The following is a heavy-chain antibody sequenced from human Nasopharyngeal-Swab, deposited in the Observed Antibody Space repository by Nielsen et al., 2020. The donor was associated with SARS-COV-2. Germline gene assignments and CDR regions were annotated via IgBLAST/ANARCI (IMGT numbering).Heavy chain of an antibody. V-gene: IGHV1-24*01. Sequence: ASVKVSCKASGGTFSSYAISWVRQAPGKGLEWMGGFDPEDGETIYAQKFQGRVTMTEDTSTDTAYMELSSLRSEDTAVYYCATGNFPLGGGYSYGYKEDYFDYWGQGTLVTVSS. J-gene: IGHJ4*02. D-gene: IGHD5-18*01. CDR3: ATGNFPLGGGYSYGYKEDYFDY. CDR2: FDPEDGET. CDR1: GGTFSSYA.